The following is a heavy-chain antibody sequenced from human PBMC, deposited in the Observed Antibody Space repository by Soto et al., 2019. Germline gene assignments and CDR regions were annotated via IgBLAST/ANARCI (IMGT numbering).Heavy chain of an antibody. CDR2: ISSNGGST. CDR3: VKMDSRSWYYFDY. CDR1: GFTFSSYA. J-gene: IGHJ4*02. D-gene: IGHD6-13*01. Sequence: GGSLRLSCSASGFTFSSYAMHWVRQAPGKGLEYVSAISSNGGSTYYADSVKGRFTISRDNSKNTLYLQMSSLRAEDTAVYYCVKMDSRSWYYFDYWGQGTLVTVSS. V-gene: IGHV3-64D*09.